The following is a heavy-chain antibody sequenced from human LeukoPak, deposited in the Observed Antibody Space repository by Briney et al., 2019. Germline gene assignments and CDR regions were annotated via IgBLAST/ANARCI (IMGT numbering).Heavy chain of an antibody. V-gene: IGHV1-18*01. CDR2: IGAYNGNT. CDR3: ARVGVVVVPAAVGRTQLWFDP. CDR1: GYTFTSYG. J-gene: IGHJ5*02. Sequence: ASVKVSCKASGYTFTSYGISWVRQAPGQGLEWMGRIGAYNGNTNYAQKLQGRVTMTTDTSTSTAYMELRSLRSDDTAVYYCARVGVVVVPAAVGRTQLWFDPWGQGTLVTVSS. D-gene: IGHD2-2*01.